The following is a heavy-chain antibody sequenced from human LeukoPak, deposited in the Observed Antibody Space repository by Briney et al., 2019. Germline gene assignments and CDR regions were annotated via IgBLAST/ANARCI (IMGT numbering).Heavy chain of an antibody. CDR3: SSMHPFKSSSGSYGDAFDI. CDR1: GLTFSSYA. V-gene: IGHV3-30-3*01. Sequence: GGSLRLSCAASGLTFSSYAMHWVRQAPGKGLEWVAVISYDGSNKYYADSVKGRFTISRDNAKNSLYLQMNSLRAEDTVVDYCSSMHPFKSSSGSYGDAFDIWGQGTMVTVSS. D-gene: IGHD1-26*01. J-gene: IGHJ3*02. CDR2: ISYDGSNK.